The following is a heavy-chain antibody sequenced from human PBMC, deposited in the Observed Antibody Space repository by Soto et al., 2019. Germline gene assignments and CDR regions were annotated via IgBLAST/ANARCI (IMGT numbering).Heavy chain of an antibody. CDR3: ARDRITIFGVVISAFDI. Sequence: GASVKVSCKASGYTFTSYAMHWVRQAPGQRLEWMGWINAGNGNTKYSQKFQGRVTVTRDTSASTAYMELSSLSSEDTAVYYCARDRITIFGVVISAFDIWGQGTMVTVS. J-gene: IGHJ3*02. D-gene: IGHD3-3*01. V-gene: IGHV1-3*01. CDR2: INAGNGNT. CDR1: GYTFTSYA.